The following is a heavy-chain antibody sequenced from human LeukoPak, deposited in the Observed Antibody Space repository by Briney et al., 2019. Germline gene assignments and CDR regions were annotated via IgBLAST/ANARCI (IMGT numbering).Heavy chain of an antibody. D-gene: IGHD7-27*01. CDR2: IYYTGRT. J-gene: IGHJ3*02. CDR1: GASISSYY. CDR3: ARHSPDWGGAFDI. Sequence: SETLSLTCTVSGASISSYYWSWIRQPPGKGLEWIAYIYYTGRTNYNPSLTSRVIISIDTSKNQSSLRLSSVTAADTAVYYCARHSPDWGGAFDIWGQGTMVTVSS. V-gene: IGHV4-59*08.